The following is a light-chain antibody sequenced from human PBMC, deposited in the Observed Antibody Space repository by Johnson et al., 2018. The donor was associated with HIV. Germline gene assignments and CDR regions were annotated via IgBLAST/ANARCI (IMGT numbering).Light chain of an antibody. CDR2: DNN. V-gene: IGLV1-51*01. J-gene: IGLJ1*01. Sequence: QSVLTQPPSVSAAPGQKVSISCSGNTSNIGNIYVSWYQQFPGTAPKVLIYDNNKRPSGIPDRFSGSKSGTSATLGITGLQTGDEADYYCGTWDSRLVGVFGTGTKVTVL. CDR1: TSNIGNIY. CDR3: GTWDSRLVGV.